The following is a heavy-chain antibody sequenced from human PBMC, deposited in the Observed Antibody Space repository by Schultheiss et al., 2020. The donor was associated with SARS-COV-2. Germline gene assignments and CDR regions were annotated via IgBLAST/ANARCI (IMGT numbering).Heavy chain of an antibody. Sequence: GGSLRLSCAASGFTVSSNYMSWVRQAPGKGLEWVSVIYGGGNTYYADSVKGRFTISRDVSENTLYLHMNSLKAGDTAVYYCAKDLHWYGMDVWGQGTTVTVSS. D-gene: IGHD1-1*01. CDR3: AKDLHWYGMDV. V-gene: IGHV3-53*01. CDR1: GFTVSSNY. CDR2: IYGGGNT. J-gene: IGHJ6*02.